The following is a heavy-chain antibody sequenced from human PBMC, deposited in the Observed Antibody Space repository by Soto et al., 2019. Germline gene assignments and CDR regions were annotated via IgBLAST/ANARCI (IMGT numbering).Heavy chain of an antibody. V-gene: IGHV1-18*01. Sequence: QIQLVQSGAEVKKAGASVKVSCKASGYTFTNYGISWVRQALGQGLEWMGWISAYNDNTNYAQKFQGRVTLTTDTSTRTAYMELRSLTSDDTAVYYCAREGYYYGSGSYSPPRYYGMDVCGQGTTVTVFS. D-gene: IGHD3-10*01. CDR1: GYTFTNYG. J-gene: IGHJ6*02. CDR3: AREGYYYGSGSYSPPRYYGMDV. CDR2: ISAYNDNT.